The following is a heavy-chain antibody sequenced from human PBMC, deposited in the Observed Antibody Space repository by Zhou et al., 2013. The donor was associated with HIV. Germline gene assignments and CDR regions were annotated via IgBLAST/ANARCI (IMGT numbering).Heavy chain of an antibody. Sequence: QVQLVQSGAEVKKPGSSVKVSCKASGGTFSSYAISWVRQAPGQGLEWMGRIIPIFGTANYAQKFQGRVTIIADESTSTAYMELSSLRSEDTAVYYCARDVFRYFDDDVFDIWGQGTMVTVSS. CDR1: GGTFSSYA. J-gene: IGHJ3*02. CDR2: IIPIFGTA. CDR3: ARDVFRYFDDDVFDI. V-gene: IGHV1-69*13. D-gene: IGHD3-9*01.